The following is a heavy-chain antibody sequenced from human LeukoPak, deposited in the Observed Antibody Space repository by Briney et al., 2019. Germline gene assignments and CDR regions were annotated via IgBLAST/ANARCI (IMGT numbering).Heavy chain of an antibody. CDR2: IGTAGDT. J-gene: IGHJ4*02. Sequence: QTGGSLRLSCAASGFTFSSYDMPWVRQAAGKGLEWVSAIGTAGDTYYPGSVKGRFTISRENAKNSLYLQMNSLRAGDTAVYYCTRGLGSSFDYWGQGTLVTVSS. D-gene: IGHD6-6*01. V-gene: IGHV3-13*01. CDR1: GFTFSSYD. CDR3: TRGLGSSFDY.